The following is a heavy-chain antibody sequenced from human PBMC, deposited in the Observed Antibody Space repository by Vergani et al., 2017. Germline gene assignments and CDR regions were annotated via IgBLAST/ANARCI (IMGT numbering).Heavy chain of an antibody. CDR3: ARDRYCSGGSCSVGSYYGMDV. Sequence: EVQLLQSGGGVIQPGGSVRLSCAASGFTFSACPMTWVRQAPGKGLEWVSAISARYPSTYYADSVKGRFTISRDNSKNMLYLQMNSPRAEDTAVYYCARDRYCSGGSCSVGSYYGMDVWGQGTTVTVSS. D-gene: IGHD2-15*01. V-gene: IGHV3-23*01. CDR1: GFTFSACP. J-gene: IGHJ6*02. CDR2: ISARYPST.